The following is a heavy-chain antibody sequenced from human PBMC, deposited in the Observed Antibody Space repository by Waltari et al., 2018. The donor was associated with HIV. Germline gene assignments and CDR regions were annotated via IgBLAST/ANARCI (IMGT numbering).Heavy chain of an antibody. D-gene: IGHD6-19*01. Sequence: QVQLQESGPGLVKPSETLSLTCTVSGVSLSSYYWSWIRQPPGKGLEWIGYIYYSGSTNYNPSLKSRVTVSVDTSKNQFSLKLSSVTAADTAIYYCARDPSSYTSGPYFDYWGQGTLVTVSS. V-gene: IGHV4-59*01. CDR1: GVSLSSYY. CDR2: IYYSGST. CDR3: ARDPSSYTSGPYFDY. J-gene: IGHJ4*02.